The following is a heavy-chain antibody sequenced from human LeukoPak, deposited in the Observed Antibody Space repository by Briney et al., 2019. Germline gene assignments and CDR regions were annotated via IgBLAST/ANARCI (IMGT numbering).Heavy chain of an antibody. Sequence: SSVKVSCKASGYTFTSYYMHWVRQAPGQGLEWMGIINPSGGSTSYAQKFQGRVTMTRDTSTSTVYMELSSLRSEDTAVYYCASSSSGSNWFDPWGQGTLVTVSS. CDR1: GYTFTSYY. CDR2: INPSGGST. D-gene: IGHD3-22*01. CDR3: ASSSSGSNWFDP. J-gene: IGHJ5*02. V-gene: IGHV1-46*01.